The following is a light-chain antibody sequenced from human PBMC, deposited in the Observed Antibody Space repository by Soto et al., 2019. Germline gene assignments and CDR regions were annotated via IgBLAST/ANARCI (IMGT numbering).Light chain of an antibody. Sequence: DIVMTQSPDPLAVSLGERATINCKSSQSVLYSSKNKNYLAWYQQKPGQPPKLLIYWASTRESGVPDRFSGSGSGTDFTLTISSLQAEDVAVYYCQQYYSTPVTFGQGTKVEIK. J-gene: IGKJ1*01. CDR3: QQYYSTPVT. V-gene: IGKV4-1*01. CDR1: QSVLYSSKNKNY. CDR2: WAS.